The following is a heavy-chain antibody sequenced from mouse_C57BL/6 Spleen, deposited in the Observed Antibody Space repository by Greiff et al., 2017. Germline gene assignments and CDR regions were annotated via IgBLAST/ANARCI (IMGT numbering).Heavy chain of an antibody. CDR1: GYTFTSYA. Sequence: VQGVESGPELVKPGASVKLSCKASGYTFTSYAINWVYQRPGQGLAWIGWIYPRDGSTKYNEKFKGKATLTVDTSSSTAYMELHSLTSEDSAVYFCARSGRRDFGYWGQGATLTVSS. CDR3: ARSGRRDFGY. V-gene: IGHV1-85*01. D-gene: IGHD3-1*01. CDR2: IYPRDGST. J-gene: IGHJ2*01.